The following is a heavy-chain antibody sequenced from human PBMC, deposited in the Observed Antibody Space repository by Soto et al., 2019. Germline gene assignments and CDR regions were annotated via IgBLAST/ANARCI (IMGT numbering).Heavy chain of an antibody. D-gene: IGHD5-18*01. CDR2: ISYDGSNK. CDR1: GFTFSSYG. CDR3: AKDREDTGMVDYFDY. V-gene: IGHV3-30*18. Sequence: QVQLVESGGGVVQPGRSLRLSCAASGFTFSSYGMHWVRQAPGKGLEWVAVISYDGSNKYYADSVKGRFTISRDNSKNPLYLQMNSLRGEDTAVYYCAKDREDTGMVDYFDYWGQGTLVTVSS. J-gene: IGHJ4*02.